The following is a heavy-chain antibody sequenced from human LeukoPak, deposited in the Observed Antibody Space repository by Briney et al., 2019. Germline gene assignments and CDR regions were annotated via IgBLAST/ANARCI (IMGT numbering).Heavy chain of an antibody. V-gene: IGHV1-69*02. D-gene: IGHD1-1*01. CDR1: GGTFTSYT. J-gene: IGHJ3*02. CDR3: ARGVALERGAIDI. Sequence: ASVKVSCKASGGTFTSYTISWVRQAPGQGLEWMGRIIPILVIANYAQKIQGRVTITADQSTRTAYMELSSLSSEDTAVYYCARGVALERGAIDIWGQGTMVTVSS. CDR2: IIPILVIA.